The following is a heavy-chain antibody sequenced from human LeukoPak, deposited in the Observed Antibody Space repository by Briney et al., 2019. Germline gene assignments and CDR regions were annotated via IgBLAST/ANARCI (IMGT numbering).Heavy chain of an antibody. CDR1: GYTFTGYY. CDR3: ARPYYYDSSNYAAGFDY. V-gene: IGHV7-4-1*02. Sequence: ASVKVSCKASGYTFTGYYMHWVRQAPGQGLEWMGWINTKTGNPTYAQGFTGRFVFSLDTSVSTAYLQISSLKAEDTAVYYCARPYYYDSSNYAAGFDYWGQGSLVTVSS. CDR2: INTKTGNP. D-gene: IGHD3-22*01. J-gene: IGHJ4*02.